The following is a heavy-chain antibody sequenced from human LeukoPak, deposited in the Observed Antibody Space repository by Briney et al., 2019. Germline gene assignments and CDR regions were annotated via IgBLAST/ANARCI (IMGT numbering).Heavy chain of an antibody. CDR3: ARGPIVATIYFDY. D-gene: IGHD5-12*01. Sequence: SVKVSCKASGGTFSSYAISWVRQAPGQGPEWMGGIIPIFGTANYAQKFQGRVTITADESTSTAYMELSSLRSEDTAVYYCARGPIVATIYFDYWGQGTLVTVSS. CDR1: GGTFSSYA. CDR2: IIPIFGTA. J-gene: IGHJ4*02. V-gene: IGHV1-69*13.